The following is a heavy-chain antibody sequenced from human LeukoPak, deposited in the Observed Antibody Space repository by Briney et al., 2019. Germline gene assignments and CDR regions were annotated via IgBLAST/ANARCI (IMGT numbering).Heavy chain of an antibody. CDR3: ARAGSSSQRRYYYYYYMDV. J-gene: IGHJ6*03. CDR1: GFTFSSYS. Sequence: GALRLSCAASGFTFSSYSMNWVRQAPGKGLEWVSSISSSSSYIYYADSVKGRFTISRDNAKNSLYLQMNSLRAEDTAVYYCARAGSSSQRRYYYYYYMDVWGKGTTVTVSS. V-gene: IGHV3-21*01. CDR2: ISSSSSYI. D-gene: IGHD6-6*01.